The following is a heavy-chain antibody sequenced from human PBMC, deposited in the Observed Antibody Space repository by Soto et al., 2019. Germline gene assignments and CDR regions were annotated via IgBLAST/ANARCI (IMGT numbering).Heavy chain of an antibody. CDR2: IYYSGST. Sequence: TLSLTCTVSGGSISSYYWSWIRQPPGKGLEWIGYIYYSGSTNYNPSLKSRVTISVDTSKNQFSLKLSSVTAADTAVYYCARDLGIAAAPGNWFDPWGQGTLVTVSS. CDR1: GGSISSYY. CDR3: ARDLGIAAAPGNWFDP. J-gene: IGHJ5*02. D-gene: IGHD6-13*01. V-gene: IGHV4-59*01.